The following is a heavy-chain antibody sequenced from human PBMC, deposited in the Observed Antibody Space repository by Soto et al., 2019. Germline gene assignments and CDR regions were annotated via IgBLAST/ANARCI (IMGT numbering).Heavy chain of an antibody. J-gene: IGHJ4*02. Sequence: GSLRLSCAASGFPFSTYGMHWVRQAPGKGLEWVAVIWDDGSNKYYADSVKGRFTISRDNSKDTLYLHMYSLRVEDTAVYYCARGYGSTSPYFDFWGQGTLVTVSS. CDR1: GFPFSTYG. CDR3: ARGYGSTSPYFDF. V-gene: IGHV3-33*01. CDR2: IWDDGSNK. D-gene: IGHD6-6*01.